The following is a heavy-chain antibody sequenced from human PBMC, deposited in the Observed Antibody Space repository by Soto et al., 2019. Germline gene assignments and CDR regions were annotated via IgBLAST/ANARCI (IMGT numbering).Heavy chain of an antibody. V-gene: IGHV1-18*01. J-gene: IGHJ3*02. D-gene: IGHD6-13*01. CDR2: ISAYNGNT. CDR3: ARDQSWYNDAFDI. Sequence: GASVKVSCKASRYTFTSYAMNWVRQAPGQGLEWMGWISAYNGNTNYAQKLQGRVTMTTDTSTSTAYMELRSLRSDDTAVYYCARDQSWYNDAFDIWGQGTQVTVSS. CDR1: RYTFTSYA.